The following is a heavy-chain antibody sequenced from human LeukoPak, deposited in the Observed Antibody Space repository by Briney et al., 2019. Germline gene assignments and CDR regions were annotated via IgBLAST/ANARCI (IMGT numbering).Heavy chain of an antibody. V-gene: IGHV3-7*01. Sequence: GGSLRLSCAATAFCISADWMTGVRQAPGKGLEWVANINPAGTETYYVDPVKGRFTISRDNAKNLLYLQMNSLRAEDTAVYYCARFGYVAAVDLWGQGTLVTVSS. CDR1: AFCISADW. D-gene: IGHD2-15*01. J-gene: IGHJ4*02. CDR2: INPAGTET. CDR3: ARFGYVAAVDL.